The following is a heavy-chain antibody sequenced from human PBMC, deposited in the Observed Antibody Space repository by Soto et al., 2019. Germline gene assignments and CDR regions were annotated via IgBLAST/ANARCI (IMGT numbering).Heavy chain of an antibody. CDR2: IWYDGSNK. CDR1: GFTFSSYG. Sequence: GGSLRLSCAASGFTFSSYGMHWVRQAPGKGLEWVAVIWYDGSNKYYADYVKGRFNISRDNSKNTLYLQMNSLRAEDTAVYYCSMIDPSGLYLGAFDIWCQGTMVTVSS. J-gene: IGHJ3*02. D-gene: IGHD6-19*01. CDR3: SMIDPSGLYLGAFDI. V-gene: IGHV3-33*01.